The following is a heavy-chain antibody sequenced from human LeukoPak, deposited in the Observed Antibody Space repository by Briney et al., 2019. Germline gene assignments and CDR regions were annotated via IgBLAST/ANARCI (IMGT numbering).Heavy chain of an antibody. D-gene: IGHD6-13*01. V-gene: IGHV3-23*01. Sequence: SGGSLRLSCAASGFIFSNYALMWVRQAPGKGLEWVSSITGRGDETFYADSVKGRFSLSRDNSKNMLYLQMYSLGAEDTAIYYCAKGAAAGLVDWFDPRGQGTLVTVSS. CDR2: ITGRGDET. CDR1: GFIFSNYA. J-gene: IGHJ5*02. CDR3: AKGAAAGLVDWFDP.